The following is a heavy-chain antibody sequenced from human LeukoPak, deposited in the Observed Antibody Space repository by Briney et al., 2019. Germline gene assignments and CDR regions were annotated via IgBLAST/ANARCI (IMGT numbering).Heavy chain of an antibody. CDR1: GGSISSGDYY. Sequence: SETLSLTCTVSGGSISSGDYYWSWIRQPPGKGLEWIGYIYYSGSTNYNPSLKSRVTISVDTSKNQFSLKLSSVTAADTAVYYRARQEYSSSWFKRWGQGTLVTVSS. J-gene: IGHJ4*02. V-gene: IGHV4-61*08. D-gene: IGHD6-13*01. CDR3: ARQEYSSSWFKR. CDR2: IYYSGST.